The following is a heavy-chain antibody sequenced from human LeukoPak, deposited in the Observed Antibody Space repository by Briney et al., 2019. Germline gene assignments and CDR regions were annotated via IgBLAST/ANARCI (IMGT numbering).Heavy chain of an antibody. V-gene: IGHV4-34*01. CDR2: INHSGST. Sequence: SETLSLTCAVYGGSFSGYYWSWIRQPPGKGLEWIGEINHSGSTNYNPSLKSRVTISVDTSKNQFSLKLSSVTAADTAVYYCARQPYYYGSGRSGPFDYWGQGTLVTVSS. J-gene: IGHJ4*02. CDR3: ARQPYYYGSGRSGPFDY. CDR1: GGSFSGYY. D-gene: IGHD3-10*01.